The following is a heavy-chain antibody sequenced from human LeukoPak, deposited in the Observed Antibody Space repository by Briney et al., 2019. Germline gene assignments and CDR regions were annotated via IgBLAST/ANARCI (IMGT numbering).Heavy chain of an antibody. D-gene: IGHD3-22*01. CDR3: ARSLYYYDSCGYYSGAFDI. CDR2: IYYSGST. CDR1: GGSISSYY. V-gene: IGHV4-59*01. J-gene: IGHJ3*02. Sequence: SETLSLTCTVSGGSISSYYWSWIRQPPGKGLEWIGYIYYSGSTNYNPSLKSRVTISVDTSKNQFSLKLSSVTAADTAVYYCARSLYYYDSCGYYSGAFDIWGQGTMVTVSS.